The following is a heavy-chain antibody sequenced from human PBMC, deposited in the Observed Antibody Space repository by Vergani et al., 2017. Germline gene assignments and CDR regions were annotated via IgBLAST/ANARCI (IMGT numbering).Heavy chain of an antibody. CDR1: GGTFSSYT. D-gene: IGHD3-16*01. J-gene: IGHJ4*02. CDR2: IIPILGIA. CDR3: AREGGVNGYVFDY. Sequence: QVQLVQSGAEVKKPGSSVKVSCKASGGTFSSYTISWVGQAPGQGLEWMGRIIPILGIANYAKKFQGRVTITEDKSTSTAYMELSSLRSEDTAVSYCAREGGVNGYVFDYWGQGTLGTVSS. V-gene: IGHV1-69*08.